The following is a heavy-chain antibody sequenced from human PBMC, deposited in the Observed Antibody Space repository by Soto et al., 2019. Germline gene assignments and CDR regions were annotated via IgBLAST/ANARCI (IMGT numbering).Heavy chain of an antibody. D-gene: IGHD3-10*01. J-gene: IGHJ4*02. V-gene: IGHV1-46*01. CDR3: ARTYGSGSYYTY. CDR1: GYTFTSYY. CDR2: INPSGGST. Sequence: ASVKVSCKASGYTFTSYYMHWVRQAPGQGLEWMGIINPSGGSTSYAQKFQGRVTMTRDTSISTAYMELSRLRSDDTAVYYCARTYGSGSYYTYWGQGTLVTVSS.